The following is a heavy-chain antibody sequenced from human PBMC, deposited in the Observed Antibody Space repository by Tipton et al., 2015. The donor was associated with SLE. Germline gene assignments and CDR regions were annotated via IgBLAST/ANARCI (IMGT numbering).Heavy chain of an antibody. V-gene: IGHV3-30*02. CDR2: IRYDGSNK. CDR1: GFTFSSYG. CDR3: ARADQFWSGLRTLGYFDY. D-gene: IGHD3-3*01. J-gene: IGHJ4*02. Sequence: SLRLSRAASGFTFSSYGMHWVRQAPGKGLEWVAFIRYDGSNKYYADSVKGRFTISRDNSKNTLYLQMNSLRAEDTAVYYCARADQFWSGLRTLGYFDYWGQGTLVTVSS.